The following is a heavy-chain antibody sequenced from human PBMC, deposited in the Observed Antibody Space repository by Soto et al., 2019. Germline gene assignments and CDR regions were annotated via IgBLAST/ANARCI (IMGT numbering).Heavy chain of an antibody. CDR1: GGSLSNYG. V-gene: IGHV1-69*12. Sequence: QVQLVQSGAEVKKPGSSVKVSCKASGGSLSNYGISWVRQAPGQGLEWMGAIIPVFGTPNYAQKFQDRVTITAAESTTTVYMEVRSLTSEDTDVYYCARGDATKIVVTTYYAMDVWGQGTTVTVSS. CDR2: IIPVFGTP. J-gene: IGHJ6*02. CDR3: ARGDATKIVVTTYYAMDV. D-gene: IGHD3-22*01.